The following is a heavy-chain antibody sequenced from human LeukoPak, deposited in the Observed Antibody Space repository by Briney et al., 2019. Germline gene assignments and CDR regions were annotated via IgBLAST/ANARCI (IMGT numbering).Heavy chain of an antibody. CDR2: ITDSGVST. Sequence: GGSLRLSCAASGFTFSNFAMCWVRQAPGKGLEWVSSITDSGVSTFYADSLSGRFTISRDNSKNTLYLQMKDLRAADTATYYCAKMTDARGRYGSGSHWGQGTLVAVSS. D-gene: IGHD3-10*01. V-gene: IGHV3-23*01. CDR3: AKMTDARGRYGSGSH. CDR1: GFTFSNFA. J-gene: IGHJ4*01.